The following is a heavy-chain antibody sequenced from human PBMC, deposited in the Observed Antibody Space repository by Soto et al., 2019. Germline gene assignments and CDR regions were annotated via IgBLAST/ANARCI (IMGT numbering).Heavy chain of an antibody. D-gene: IGHD3-10*01. CDR1: GGSFSCYY. J-gene: IGHJ6*02. V-gene: IGHV4-34*01. CDR2: INHSGST. CDR3: ARSRRVCTHSASYYGYYYYGMDV. Sequence: SETLSLTCAVYGGSFSCYYCSWHRQPPGKWLEWIGEINHSGSTNYSPSLKCRVTIAVDTSKNQFSLKLSWVTAADTAVYYCARSRRVCTHSASYYGYYYYGMDVWGQGTTVTVSS.